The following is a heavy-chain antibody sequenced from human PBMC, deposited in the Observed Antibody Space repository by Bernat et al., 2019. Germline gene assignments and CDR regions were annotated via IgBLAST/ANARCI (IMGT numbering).Heavy chain of an antibody. CDR3: AIRYFDWLLRRADAFDI. J-gene: IGHJ3*02. CDR2: IYYTGSA. Sequence: QLQLQESGPGLVKPSETLSLTCSVSGGSISSSRYYWGWIRQPPGKGLEWIGSIYYTGSAYDNPSLKSRVTISVDTSKNQFSLKLSSVTAADTAVYYCAIRYFDWLLRRADAFDIWGQGTMVTVSS. V-gene: IGHV4-39*07. D-gene: IGHD3-9*01. CDR1: GGSISSSRYY.